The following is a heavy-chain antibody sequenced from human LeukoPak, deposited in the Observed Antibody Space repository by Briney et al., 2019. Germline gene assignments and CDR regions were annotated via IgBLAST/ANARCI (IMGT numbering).Heavy chain of an antibody. CDR3: AKDTPDIVVVPGADLYFDY. CDR2: ISGTGGST. D-gene: IGHD2-2*01. Sequence: GGSLRLSCAASGFTFSSYSMNWVRQAPGKGLEWVSAISGTGGSTYYADSVKGRFTISRDNSKNTLYLQMNSLRAEDTAVYYCAKDTPDIVVVPGADLYFDYWGQGTLVTVSS. J-gene: IGHJ4*02. CDR1: GFTFSSYS. V-gene: IGHV3-23*01.